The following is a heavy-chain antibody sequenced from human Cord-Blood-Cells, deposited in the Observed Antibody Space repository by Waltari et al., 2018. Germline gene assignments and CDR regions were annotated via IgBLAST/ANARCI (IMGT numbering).Heavy chain of an antibody. D-gene: IGHD3-16*02. CDR1: GGTFSSYA. CDR3: ARAVFTRGSYRYYYYGMDV. J-gene: IGHJ6*02. CDR2: IIPIFGTA. V-gene: IGHV1-69*06. Sequence: QVQLVQSGAEVKKPGSSVKVSCKASGGTFSSYAISWVRQAPGQGLEWMGGIIPIFGTANYAQKCQGRVTITADKSTSTAYMELSSLRSEDTAVYYCARAVFTRGSYRYYYYGMDVWGQGTTVTVSS.